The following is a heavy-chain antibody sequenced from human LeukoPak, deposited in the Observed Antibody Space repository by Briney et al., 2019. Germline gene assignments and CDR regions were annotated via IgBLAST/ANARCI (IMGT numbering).Heavy chain of an antibody. CDR3: ARDFQIDYSNYVGWCDP. V-gene: IGHV4-4*07. D-gene: IGHD4-11*01. Sequence: PSETLSLTCTVSGGSISSYYLSWIRQPAGKGLEWIGRIYSSGSTNYNPTLKSRVTMSVDTSKNQFSLKLSSVTAADTAVYYCARDFQIDYSNYVGWCDPWGQGTLVTVSS. CDR2: IYSSGST. CDR1: GGSISSYY. J-gene: IGHJ5*02.